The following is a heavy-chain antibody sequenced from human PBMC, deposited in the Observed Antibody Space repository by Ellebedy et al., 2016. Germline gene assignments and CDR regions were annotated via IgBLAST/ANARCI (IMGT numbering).Heavy chain of an antibody. CDR1: GFSFSSYA. CDR2: ITGSGDRT. CDR3: AKCRHINRCLLDY. D-gene: IGHD2-21*01. J-gene: IGHJ4*02. Sequence: GGSLRLSCAASGFSFSSYAMSWVRQAPGKGPEWVSTITGSGDRTNYADSVKGRFTISRDSSKNTLYLDMDSLRAEDTAIYYCAKCRHINRCLLDYWGQGTLVTVSS. V-gene: IGHV3-23*01.